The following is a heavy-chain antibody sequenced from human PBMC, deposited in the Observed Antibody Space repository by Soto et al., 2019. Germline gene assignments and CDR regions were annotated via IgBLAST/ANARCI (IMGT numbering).Heavy chain of an antibody. V-gene: IGHV5-51*01. CDR3: ARHLSVSRIAASLI. J-gene: IGHJ3*02. CDR1: GYSFTNYW. Sequence: RESLKISCKGSGYSFTNYWIAWVRQMPGKGLEWMGIIYPGDSDARYSPSFQDQVTFSADKSISTAYLQLSSLKASDTAVYYCARHLSVSRIAASLIWGQGTMVTVSS. D-gene: IGHD6-6*01. CDR2: IYPGDSDA.